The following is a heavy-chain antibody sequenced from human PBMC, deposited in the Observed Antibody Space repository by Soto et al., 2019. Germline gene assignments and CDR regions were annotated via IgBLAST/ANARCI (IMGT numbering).Heavy chain of an antibody. CDR1: GGSFSGYY. Sequence: SQTLSLTCAVYGGSFSGYYWSWIRQPPGKGLEWIGEINHSGSTNYNPSLKSRVTISVDTSKNQFSLKLSSVTAADTAVYYCARDYGENNKWYFDLWGRGNLVTVSS. CDR3: ARDYGENNKWYFDL. D-gene: IGHD4-17*01. V-gene: IGHV4-34*01. J-gene: IGHJ2*01. CDR2: INHSGST.